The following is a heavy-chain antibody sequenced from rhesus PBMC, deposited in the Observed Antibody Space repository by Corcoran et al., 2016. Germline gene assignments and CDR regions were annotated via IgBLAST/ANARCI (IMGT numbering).Heavy chain of an antibody. D-gene: IGHD3-9*01. CDR2: IYGSSGST. V-gene: IGHV4-76*01. J-gene: IGHJ4*01. CDR1: GGSISSGYD. CDR3: ARRRIYFDY. Sequence: QVQLQESGPGVVKPSETLSLICAFSGGSISSGYDWSWIRQPPGKGLEWIGYIYGSSGSTNYNPSLKSRGTISKDASKNQFSLKLSSVTAADTAVYYCARRRIYFDYWGQGVLVTVSS.